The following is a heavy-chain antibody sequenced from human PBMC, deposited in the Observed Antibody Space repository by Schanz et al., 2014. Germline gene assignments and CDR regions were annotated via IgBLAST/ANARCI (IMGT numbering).Heavy chain of an antibody. V-gene: IGHV1-69*02. CDR1: GGTFSSYT. J-gene: IGHJ6*03. CDR2: IIPILGIA. CDR3: AGTYCSSTSCYTGYYYMDV. D-gene: IGHD2-2*02. Sequence: QVQLVQSEAEVKKPGSSVKVSCKASGGTFSSYTISWVRQAPGQGLEWMGRIIPILGIANYAQHFQGRVTITADKSTSTAYMELTSLRSEDTAVYYCAGTYCSSTSCYTGYYYMDVWGKGTTVTVSS.